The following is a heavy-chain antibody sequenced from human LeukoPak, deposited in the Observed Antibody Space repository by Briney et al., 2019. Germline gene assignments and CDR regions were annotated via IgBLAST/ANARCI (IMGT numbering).Heavy chain of an antibody. D-gene: IGHD5-12*01. CDR2: ISAYNGNT. CDR3: ARPAVATTYYYYYYGMDV. CDR1: GYTFTSYG. V-gene: IGHV1-18*01. Sequence: GASVKVSCKASGYTFTSYGISWVRQAPGQGLEWMGWISAYNGNTNYAQKLQGRVTMTRNTSISTAYMELSSLRSEDTAVYYCARPAVATTYYYYYYGMDVWGQGTTVTVSS. J-gene: IGHJ6*02.